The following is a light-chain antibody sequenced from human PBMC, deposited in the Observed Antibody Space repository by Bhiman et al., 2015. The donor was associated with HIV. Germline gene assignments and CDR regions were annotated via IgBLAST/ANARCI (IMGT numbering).Light chain of an antibody. CDR1: SSNIGAGYD. CDR3: QSYDISLSRYV. J-gene: IGLJ1*01. Sequence: QSVLTQPPSVSGAPGQRVTISCTGSSSNIGAGYDVHWYQQLPGRAPKLLISGNSNRPSGVSDRVSGSKSGTSASLAITGLRADDEADYYCQSYDISLSRYVFGTGSKVTV. V-gene: IGLV1-40*01. CDR2: GNS.